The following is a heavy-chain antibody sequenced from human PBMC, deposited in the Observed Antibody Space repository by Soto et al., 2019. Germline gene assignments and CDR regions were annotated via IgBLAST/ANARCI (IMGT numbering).Heavy chain of an antibody. Sequence: QVQLVQSGAEVKKPGASVKVSCRASGYTFTDYGISWVRQAPGQGLEWMGWISAYNRNADYAQNLQGRVTMTTDTSTSTGYMERRGLRSDDTAVYYCARVGAYCTSSSCFDYWGQGTLVTVSS. CDR2: ISAYNRNA. CDR3: ARVGAYCTSSSCFDY. V-gene: IGHV1-18*01. CDR1: GYTFTDYG. D-gene: IGHD2-2*01. J-gene: IGHJ4*02.